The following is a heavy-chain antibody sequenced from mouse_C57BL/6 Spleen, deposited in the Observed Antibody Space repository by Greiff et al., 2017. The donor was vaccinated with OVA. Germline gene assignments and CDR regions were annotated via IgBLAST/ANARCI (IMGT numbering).Heavy chain of an antibody. CDR1: GYSITSGYY. D-gene: IGHD3-2*02. V-gene: IGHV3-6*01. CDR2: ISYDGSN. CDR3: ARAGRAQATTQFAY. J-gene: IGHJ3*01. Sequence: ESGPGLVKPSQSLSLTCSVTGYSITSGYYWNWIRQFPGNKLEWMGYISYDGSNNYNPSLKNRISITRDTSKNQFFLKLNSVTTEDTGTYYCARAGRAQATTQFAYWGQGTLVTVSA.